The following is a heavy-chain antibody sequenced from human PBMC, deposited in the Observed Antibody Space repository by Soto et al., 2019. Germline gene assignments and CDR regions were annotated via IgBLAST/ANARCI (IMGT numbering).Heavy chain of an antibody. CDR3: ARAGNKGASWYFDY. D-gene: IGHD3-16*01. J-gene: IGHJ4*02. CDR1: GGSISNTNW. Sequence: SETLSLTCAVSGGSISNTNWWNWVRQPPGKGLEWIGEIFYSGTTSYNPSLKSRVTISIDKSKSQFSLKLSSVTAADTAVYYCARAGNKGASWYFDYWGQGTLVTAPQ. V-gene: IGHV4-4*02. CDR2: IFYSGTT.